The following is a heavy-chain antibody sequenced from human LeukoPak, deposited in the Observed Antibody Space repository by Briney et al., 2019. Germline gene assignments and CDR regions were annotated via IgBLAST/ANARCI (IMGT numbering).Heavy chain of an antibody. D-gene: IGHD6-19*01. V-gene: IGHV3-7*03. Sequence: GGSLRLSCAASGFTFSSYWMSWVRRAPGKGLEWVANIKQDGSEKYYVDFVKGRFTISRDNAKNSLSLQMNSLRVEDTAVYYCARDRGWLTSDYWGQGILVTVSS. J-gene: IGHJ4*02. CDR2: IKQDGSEK. CDR1: GFTFSSYW. CDR3: ARDRGWLTSDY.